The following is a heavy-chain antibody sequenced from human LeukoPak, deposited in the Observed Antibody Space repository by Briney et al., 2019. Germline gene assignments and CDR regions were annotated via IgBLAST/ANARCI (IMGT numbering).Heavy chain of an antibody. J-gene: IGHJ6*02. D-gene: IGHD1-7*01. CDR1: GFTFSSYW. V-gene: IGHV3-7*01. Sequence: GGSLRLSCAASGFTFSSYWMSWVRQAPGKGLEWVANIKQDGTEKNYVDSVKGRFTISRDNAKNSLYLQMNSLRAEDTAVYFCARESLVSGTTRGNYYYYGMDVWGQGSTVTVSS. CDR3: ARESLVSGTTRGNYYYYGMDV. CDR2: IKQDGTEK.